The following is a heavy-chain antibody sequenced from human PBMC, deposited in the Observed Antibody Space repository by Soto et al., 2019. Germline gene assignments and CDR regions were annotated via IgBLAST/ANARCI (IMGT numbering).Heavy chain of an antibody. CDR3: ARHVDVWEEVATIAYWFDP. V-gene: IGHV4-39*01. CDR2: IYYSGST. J-gene: IGHJ5*02. Sequence: SETLSLTCTVSGGSISGSSYYWGWIRQPPGKGLEWIGSIYYSGSTYYNPSLKSRVTISVDTSKNQFSLKLSSVTAADTAVYYCARHVDVWEEVATIAYWFDPWGQGTLVTVSS. D-gene: IGHD5-12*01. CDR1: GGSISGSSYY.